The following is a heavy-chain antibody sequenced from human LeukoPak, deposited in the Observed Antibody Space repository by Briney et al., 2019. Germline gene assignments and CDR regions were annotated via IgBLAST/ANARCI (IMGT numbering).Heavy chain of an antibody. CDR2: VYYSGSA. J-gene: IGHJ4*02. D-gene: IGHD4/OR15-4a*01. V-gene: IGHV4-39*01. Sequence: PGGSLRLSCAASGFTFSSYAMSWVRQPPGKGLEWIGSVYYSGSAYYNPSLKSRVTIFIDTSKNQFSLRLTSVTAADTAVYYCARWTMVDFDYWGQGALVTVSS. CDR3: ARWTMVDFDY. CDR1: GFTFSSYA.